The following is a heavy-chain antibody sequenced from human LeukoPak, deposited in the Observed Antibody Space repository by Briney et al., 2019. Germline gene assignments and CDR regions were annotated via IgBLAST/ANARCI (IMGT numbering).Heavy chain of an antibody. Sequence: GSSVKVSCKASGGTFSSYAISWVRQAPGQGLKWMGGIIPIFGTANYAQKFQGRVTITADESTSTAYMELSSLRSEDTAVYYCARDRVTMVRGVIGYGMDVWGKGTTVTVSS. J-gene: IGHJ6*04. CDR2: IIPIFGTA. D-gene: IGHD3-10*01. V-gene: IGHV1-69*01. CDR1: GGTFSSYA. CDR3: ARDRVTMVRGVIGYGMDV.